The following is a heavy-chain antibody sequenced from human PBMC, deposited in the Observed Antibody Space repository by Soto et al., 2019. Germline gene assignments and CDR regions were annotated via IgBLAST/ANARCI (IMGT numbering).Heavy chain of an antibody. D-gene: IGHD3-10*01. V-gene: IGHV3-23*01. J-gene: IGHJ6*02. CDR2: ISDSGGST. Sequence: EVHLLESGGGLVQPGGSLRLSCAASGFTFSTYAMTWVRQAPGKGLEWVSGISDSGGSTYYTDSVKGRFTISRDNSKNTLELQMNSLRAEDTAIYYCAKPVQVGPHYHYGMDVWGQGTTVTVSS. CDR3: AKPVQVGPHYHYGMDV. CDR1: GFTFSTYA.